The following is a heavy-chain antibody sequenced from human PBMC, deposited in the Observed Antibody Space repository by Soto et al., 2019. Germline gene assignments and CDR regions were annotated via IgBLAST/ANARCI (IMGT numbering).Heavy chain of an antibody. Sequence: SETLSLTCTVSGDSISNSDYYWNWIRQSPGKGLEWIASIDYSGSTYYNPSLKSRVVISADTSKNLFSLQLNSVTPEDTAVYYCARDVEQLVPYYYHGMDVWGQGTTVTVSS. V-gene: IGHV4-30-4*01. J-gene: IGHJ6*02. D-gene: IGHD6-6*01. CDR2: IDYSGST. CDR1: GDSISNSDYY. CDR3: ARDVEQLVPYYYHGMDV.